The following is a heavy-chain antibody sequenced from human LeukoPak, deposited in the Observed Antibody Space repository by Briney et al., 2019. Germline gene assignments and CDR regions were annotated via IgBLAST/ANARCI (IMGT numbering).Heavy chain of an antibody. V-gene: IGHV3-43*01. CDR2: AGWAGGTT. D-gene: IGHD3-10*02. Sequence: PGGSLRLSCATSGFNFHRYTIQWVRQAPGKGLEWVSLAGWAGGTTYYSDSVRGRFTISRDSGRNSVYLQMNSLTTDDTAFYFCAKELDTMFFDYWGQGALVTVSS. CDR3: AKELDTMFFDY. J-gene: IGHJ4*02. CDR1: GFNFHRYT.